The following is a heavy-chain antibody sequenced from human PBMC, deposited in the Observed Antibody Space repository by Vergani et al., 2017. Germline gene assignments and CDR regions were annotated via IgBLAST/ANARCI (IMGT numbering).Heavy chain of an antibody. CDR1: ESSFTSNQ. V-gene: IGHV5-51*01. Sequence: EVMLVQSGAEVKKPGESLKISCKYSESSFTSNQIAWVRQMSGKGLQWMGNITPFDSKIAYSPSFQGQVIMSIDKSITTAYLQWRSLEASDTAIYDCTRHVPCGDGACLHFDHWGQGTQVTVSS. CDR2: ITPFDSKI. CDR3: TRHVPCGDGACLHFDH. D-gene: IGHD2-21*01. J-gene: IGHJ4*02.